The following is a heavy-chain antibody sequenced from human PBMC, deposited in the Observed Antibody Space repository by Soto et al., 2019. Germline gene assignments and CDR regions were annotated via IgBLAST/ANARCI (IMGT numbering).Heavy chain of an antibody. CDR3: AAGEASSRNLAPYYLDF. J-gene: IGHJ4*02. D-gene: IGHD6-13*01. CDR1: GGSMKNYF. V-gene: IGHV4-59*01. Sequence: SETLSLTCTVSGGSMKNYFWTCLRQPPGKGLEWIGYIHYSGTTSFFPSYTPSLRSRVTISEDTSKNQFSLKLLSVTTADTAVYFCAAGEASSRNLAPYYLDFWGQGTLVTVSS. CDR2: IHYSGTT.